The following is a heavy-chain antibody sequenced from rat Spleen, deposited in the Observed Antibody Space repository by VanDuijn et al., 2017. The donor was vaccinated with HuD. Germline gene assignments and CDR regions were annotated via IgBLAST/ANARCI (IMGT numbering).Heavy chain of an antibody. CDR2: ITHTGGST. D-gene: IGHD1-9*01. V-gene: IGHV5-19*01. CDR3: ARRHYGYTDYFDY. CDR1: GFTFTNYD. J-gene: IGHJ2*01. Sequence: EVQLVESGGGLVQPGRSLKLSCAASGFTFTNYDIHWIRQAPGKGLEWVASITHTGGSTYYPDSVKGRFTISRDNAKSTLSLQMDSLRSEDTATYYCARRHYGYTDYFDYWGQGVMVTVSS.